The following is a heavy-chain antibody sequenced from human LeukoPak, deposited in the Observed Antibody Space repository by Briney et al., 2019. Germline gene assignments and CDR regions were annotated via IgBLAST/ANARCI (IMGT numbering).Heavy chain of an antibody. V-gene: IGHV3-23*01. CDR2: ISGSGGST. J-gene: IGHJ4*02. CDR1: GFTFNSYE. D-gene: IGHD6-13*01. CDR3: AKGNIAAAGTLGYFDY. Sequence: PGGSLRLSCAASGFTFNSYEMNWVRQAPGKGLEWVSAISGSGGSTYYADSVKGRFTISRDNSKKTLYLQMNSLRAEDTAVYYCAKGNIAAAGTLGYFDYWGQGTLVTVSS.